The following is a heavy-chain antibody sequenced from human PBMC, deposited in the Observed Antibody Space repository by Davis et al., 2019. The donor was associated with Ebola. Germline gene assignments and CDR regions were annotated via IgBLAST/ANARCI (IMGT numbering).Heavy chain of an antibody. CDR3: ARIKVNFDWLFIDY. D-gene: IGHD3-9*01. J-gene: IGHJ4*02. CDR1: GFTFSSYA. V-gene: IGHV3-30-3*01. Sequence: GESLKISCAASGFTFSSYAMHWVRQAPGKGLEWVAVISYDGSNKYYADSVKGRFTISRDNSKNTLYLQMNSLRAEDTAVYYCARIKVNFDWLFIDYWGQGTLVTVSS. CDR2: ISYDGSNK.